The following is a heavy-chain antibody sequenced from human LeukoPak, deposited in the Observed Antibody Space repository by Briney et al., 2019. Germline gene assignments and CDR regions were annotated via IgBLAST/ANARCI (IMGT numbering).Heavy chain of an antibody. CDR3: ARDHDFWSGYFDY. CDR1: GFIFSNFA. D-gene: IGHD3-3*01. Sequence: GGSLRLSCSASGFIFSNFAFHWVRQAPDKRLEWVAVISFDGNNKYYADSVRGRFTISRENSNNTLFLQLNHLRAEDTAIYFCARDHDFWSGYFDYWGQGTLVTVSS. CDR2: ISFDGNNK. J-gene: IGHJ4*02. V-gene: IGHV3-30-3*01.